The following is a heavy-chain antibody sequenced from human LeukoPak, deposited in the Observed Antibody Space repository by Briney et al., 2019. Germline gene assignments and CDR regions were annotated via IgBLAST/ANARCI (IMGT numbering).Heavy chain of an antibody. Sequence: SETLSLTCTVSGGSISSYYWSWIRQPPGKGLEWIGYIYYSGSTNYNPSLKSRVTTSVDTSKNQFSLKLSSVTAADTAVYYCARGRQQLWLGWGQGTLVTVSS. CDR1: GGSISSYY. V-gene: IGHV4-59*01. D-gene: IGHD5-18*01. J-gene: IGHJ4*02. CDR2: IYYSGST. CDR3: ARGRQQLWLG.